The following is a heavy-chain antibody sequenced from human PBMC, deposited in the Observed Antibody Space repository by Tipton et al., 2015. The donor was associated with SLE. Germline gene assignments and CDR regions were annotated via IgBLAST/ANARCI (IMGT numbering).Heavy chain of an antibody. CDR3: ARDLGIAVAALDY. CDR1: VGSLTSYS. J-gene: IGHJ4*02. CDR2: IYNSMIY. D-gene: IGHD6-19*01. V-gene: IGHV4-4*07. Sequence: TLSLTCTVSVGSLTSYSLSWIRQSAGKGLEWIGRIYNSMIYNYHPSLMGRVTMSVDTSTNQFSLKLRSVTAADTAVYYCARDLGIAVAALDYWGQGTLVTVSS.